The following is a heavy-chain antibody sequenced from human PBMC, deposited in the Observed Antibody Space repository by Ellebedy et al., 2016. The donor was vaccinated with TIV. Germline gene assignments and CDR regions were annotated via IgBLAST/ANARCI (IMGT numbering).Heavy chain of an antibody. CDR2: INSDGSGI. J-gene: IGHJ4*02. CDR1: GFSFSTYW. D-gene: IGHD2-15*01. Sequence: GGSLRLXXAASGFSFSTYWMHWVRQAPGKGLVWVSRINSDGSGITYADPVKGRVTISRDNAKNTVYLQMNSLRAEDTAVYYCARAAYWHFDYWGQGTLVTVSS. CDR3: ARAAYWHFDY. V-gene: IGHV3-74*01.